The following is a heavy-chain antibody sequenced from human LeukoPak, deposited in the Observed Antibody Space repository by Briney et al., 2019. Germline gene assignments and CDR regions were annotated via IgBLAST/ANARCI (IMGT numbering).Heavy chain of an antibody. CDR3: ARGNYDGRFFDI. D-gene: IGHD3-22*01. CDR1: GGSISSYY. CDR2: INHSGST. Sequence: SETLSLTCTVSGGSISSYYWSWIRQPPGKGLEWIGEINHSGSTNYNPSLKSRVTISVDTSKNQFSLKLSSVTAADTAVYYCARGNYDGRFFDIWGQGTMVTVSS. J-gene: IGHJ3*02. V-gene: IGHV4-34*01.